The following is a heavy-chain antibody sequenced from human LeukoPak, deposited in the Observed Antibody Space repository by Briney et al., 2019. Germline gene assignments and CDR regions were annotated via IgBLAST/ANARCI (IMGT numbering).Heavy chain of an antibody. V-gene: IGHV3-21*01. CDR2: ISSSSSYI. J-gene: IGHJ6*03. D-gene: IGHD2-2*01. CDR3: ARVGDIVVVPASFCGMDV. Sequence: GGSLRLSCAASGFTFSSYSMNWVRQAPGKGLEWVSSISSSSSYIYYADSVKGRFTISRDNAKNSLYLHMNSLRAEDTAVYYRARVGDIVVVPASFCGMDVWGKGTTVTVSS. CDR1: GFTFSSYS.